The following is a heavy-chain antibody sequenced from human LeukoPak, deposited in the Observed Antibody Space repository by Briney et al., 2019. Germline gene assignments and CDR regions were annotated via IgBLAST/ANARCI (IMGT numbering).Heavy chain of an antibody. CDR3: ARDIESRAYDILTGYFLDAFDI. CDR2: ISSSSSYI. J-gene: IGHJ3*02. CDR1: GFTFDDYA. Sequence: GGSLRLSCAASGFTFDDYAMHWVRQAPGKGLEWVSSISSSSSYIYYADSVKGRFTISRDNAKNSLYLQMNSLRAEDTAVYYCARDIESRAYDILTGYFLDAFDIWGQGTMVTVSS. V-gene: IGHV3-21*01. D-gene: IGHD3-9*01.